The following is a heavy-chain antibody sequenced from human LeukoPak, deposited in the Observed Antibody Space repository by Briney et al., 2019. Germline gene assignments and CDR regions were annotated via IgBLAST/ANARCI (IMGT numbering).Heavy chain of an antibody. CDR2: ISGSGGST. CDR3: AKEPTGLKLELRSN. CDR1: GXTFSSYA. Sequence: PXGSXXXSXXASGXTFSSYAMSWVRQAPGKXXXXXSAISGSGGSTYYADSVKGRFTISRDNSKNTLYLQMNSLRAEDTAVYYCAKEPTGLKLELRSNWGQGTLVTVSS. V-gene: IGHV3-23*01. J-gene: IGHJ4*02. D-gene: IGHD1-7*01.